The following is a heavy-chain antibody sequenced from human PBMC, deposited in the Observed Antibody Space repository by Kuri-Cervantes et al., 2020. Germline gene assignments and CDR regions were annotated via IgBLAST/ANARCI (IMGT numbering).Heavy chain of an antibody. CDR2: IIPIFGTA. CDR3: ARGRLTMVRGVTLDYYYGMDV. V-gene: IGHV1-69*13. J-gene: IGHJ6*02. CDR1: GYTFTSYG. Sequence: SVKVSCKASGYTFTSYGISWVRQAPGQGLEWMGGIIPIFGTANYAQKFQGRVTITADESTSTAYMELSSLRSEDTAVYYCARGRLTMVRGVTLDYYYGMDVWGQGTTVTVSS. D-gene: IGHD3-10*01.